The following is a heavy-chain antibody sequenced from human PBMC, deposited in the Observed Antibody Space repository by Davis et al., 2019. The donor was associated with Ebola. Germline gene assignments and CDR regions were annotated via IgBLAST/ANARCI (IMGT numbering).Heavy chain of an antibody. CDR3: LLTEERRGY. Sequence: GESLKISCAASGFTFSSYWMHWVRQAPGKGLVWVSRINSDGSSTSYADSVKGRFTISRDNAKNTLYLQMNSLRAEDTAVYYCLLTEERRGYWGQGTLVTVSS. V-gene: IGHV3-74*01. CDR2: INSDGSST. CDR1: GFTFSSYW. D-gene: IGHD7-27*01. J-gene: IGHJ4*02.